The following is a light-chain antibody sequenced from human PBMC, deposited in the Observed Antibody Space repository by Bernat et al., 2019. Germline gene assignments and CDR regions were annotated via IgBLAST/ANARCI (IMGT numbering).Light chain of an antibody. J-gene: IGLJ1*01. V-gene: IGLV2-14*03. CDR1: SSDVGGYNY. Sequence: QSALTQPASVSGSPGQSITISCTGTSSDVGGYNYVSWFQQHPGQAPKLMIYDVRKRPSGVSNRFSGSKSGNTASLTISGLQADDEADYYGSSYSSSNTYVCGTGTKVTVL. CDR3: SSYSSSNTYV. CDR2: DVR.